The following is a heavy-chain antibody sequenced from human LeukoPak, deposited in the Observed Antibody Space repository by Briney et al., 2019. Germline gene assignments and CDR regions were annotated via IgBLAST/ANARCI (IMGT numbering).Heavy chain of an antibody. CDR1: GFTFSSYS. CDR3: ARDPRTVRI. D-gene: IGHD1-1*01. V-gene: IGHV3-48*04. Sequence: QPGGSLRLSCAASGFTFSSYSMNWVRQAPGKGLEWLSYISGDSGDTNYADSVKGRFTISRDNAKNSLYLQMNSLRVEDTAVYFCARDPRTVRIWGQGTLVTVSS. J-gene: IGHJ4*02. CDR2: ISGDSGDT.